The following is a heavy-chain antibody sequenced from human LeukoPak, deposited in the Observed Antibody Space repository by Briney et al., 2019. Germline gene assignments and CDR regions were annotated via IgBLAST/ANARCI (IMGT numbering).Heavy chain of an antibody. V-gene: IGHV3-23*01. CDR1: GFTFSSYA. J-gene: IGHJ4*02. Sequence: GGSLRLSCAASGFTFSSYAMSWVRQAPGKGLEWVSAISGSGGSTYYADSVKGRFTISRDNSKNTLYLQMNSLRAEDTAVYYCATHGYSELRYFDWSTNEWGQGTLVTVSS. CDR3: ATHGYSELRYFDWSTNE. CDR2: ISGSGGST. D-gene: IGHD3-9*01.